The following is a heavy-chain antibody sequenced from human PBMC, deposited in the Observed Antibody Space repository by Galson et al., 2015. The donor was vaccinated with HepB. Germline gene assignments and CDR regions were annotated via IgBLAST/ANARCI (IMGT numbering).Heavy chain of an antibody. J-gene: IGHJ6*02. V-gene: IGHV1-69*13. Sequence: SVKVSCKASGGTFSTYAISWVRQAPGQGLEWMGGITPIFGTANYAQKFQGRVTITADESTSTAYMELSSLRSDDTAVCYCARDRVVVVPPAPYYYYGMDVWGQGTTVTVSS. CDR3: ARDRVVVVPPAPYYYYGMDV. CDR2: ITPIFGTA. D-gene: IGHD2-2*01. CDR1: GGTFSTYA.